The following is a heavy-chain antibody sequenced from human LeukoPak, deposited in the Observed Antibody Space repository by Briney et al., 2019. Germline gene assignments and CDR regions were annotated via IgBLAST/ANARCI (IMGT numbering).Heavy chain of an antibody. CDR3: AAHNYYYYGMDV. V-gene: IGHV4-34*01. J-gene: IGHJ6*02. Sequence: SETLSLTCAVYGGSFSGYYWSWIRQPPGKGLEWIGEINHNGSTNYNPSLKSRVTISVDTSKNQFSLKLSSVTAADTAVYYCAAHNYYYYGMDVWGQGTTVTVSS. CDR2: INHNGST. CDR1: GGSFSGYY.